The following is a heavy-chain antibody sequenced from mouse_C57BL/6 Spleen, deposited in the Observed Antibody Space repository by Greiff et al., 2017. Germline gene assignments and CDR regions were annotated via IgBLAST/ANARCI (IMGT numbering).Heavy chain of an antibody. CDR2: IDPEDGDT. CDR3: TSPYDGYFPWFAY. D-gene: IGHD2-3*01. V-gene: IGHV14-1*01. Sequence: VQLKESGAELVRPGASVKLSCTASGFNIKDYYMHWVKQRPEQGLEWIGRIDPEDGDTEYAPKFQGKATMTADTSSNTAYLQLSSLTSEDTAVYYCTSPYDGYFPWFAYWGQGTLVTVSA. J-gene: IGHJ3*01. CDR1: GFNIKDYY.